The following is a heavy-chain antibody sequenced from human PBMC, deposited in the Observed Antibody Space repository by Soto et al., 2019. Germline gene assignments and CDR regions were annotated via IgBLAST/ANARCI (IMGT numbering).Heavy chain of an antibody. Sequence: QVQLQESGPGLVKPSQTLSLTCTVSGGSISSGGYYWSWIRQHPGKGLEWIGYIYYSGSTYYYPSLKSRVTISVDTSKNQFSLKLSSVTAADTAVYYCARGRLRWGAFDIWGQGTMVTVSS. D-gene: IGHD4-17*01. CDR1: GGSISSGGYY. J-gene: IGHJ3*02. CDR2: IYYSGST. CDR3: ARGRLRWGAFDI. V-gene: IGHV4-31*03.